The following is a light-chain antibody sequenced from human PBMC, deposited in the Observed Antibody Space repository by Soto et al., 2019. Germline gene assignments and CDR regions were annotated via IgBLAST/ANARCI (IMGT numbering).Light chain of an antibody. J-gene: IGKJ1*01. V-gene: IGKV1-5*03. CDR1: QSVSSW. CDR3: QQYNTYPWT. Sequence: DIQMTQSPSTLSASVGDRVTITCRASQSVSSWLAWYQQKPGKGPNLLIYKASSLESGVPSRFSGSGSGTEFTLTISSLQPDDFATYYCQQYNTYPWTFGHGTKVEIK. CDR2: KAS.